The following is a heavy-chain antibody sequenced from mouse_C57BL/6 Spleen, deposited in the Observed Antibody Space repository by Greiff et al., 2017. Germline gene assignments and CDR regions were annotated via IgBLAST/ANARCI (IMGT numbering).Heavy chain of an antibody. Sequence: DVMLVESGGGLVKPGGSLKISCAASGFTFSDYGMHWVRQAPEKGLEWVAYISRGSGTTYYADTLKGRFTFSRDNAKNTLFRQMTRLRSEDTSMYYWAREGNYDGSSPFAYWGQGTLVTVSA. D-gene: IGHD1-1*01. CDR2: ISRGSGTT. J-gene: IGHJ3*01. CDR1: GFTFSDYG. CDR3: AREGNYDGSSPFAY. V-gene: IGHV5-17*01.